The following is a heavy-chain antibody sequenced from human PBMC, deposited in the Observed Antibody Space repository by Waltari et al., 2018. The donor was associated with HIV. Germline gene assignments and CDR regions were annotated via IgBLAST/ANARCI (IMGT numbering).Heavy chain of an antibody. D-gene: IGHD6-13*01. CDR3: ARDLSSSWYSPHYYYYYGMDV. Sequence: EVQLVESGGGLVQPGGSLRLSCAASGFTFSSYWMSWVRQAPGKGLEWVANIKQDGSEKYYVDSVKGRFTISRDNAKNSLYLQMNSLRAEDTAVYYCARDLSSSWYSPHYYYYYGMDVWGQGTTVTVSS. V-gene: IGHV3-7*03. J-gene: IGHJ6*02. CDR1: GFTFSSYW. CDR2: IKQDGSEK.